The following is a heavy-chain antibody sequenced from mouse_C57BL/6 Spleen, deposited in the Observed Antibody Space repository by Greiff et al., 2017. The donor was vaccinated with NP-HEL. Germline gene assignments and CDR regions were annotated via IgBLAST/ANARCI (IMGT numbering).Heavy chain of an antibody. V-gene: IGHV1-61*01. CDR1: GYTFTSYW. Sequence: QVQLQQPGAELVRPGSSVKLSCKASGYTFTSYWMDWVKQRPGQGLEWIGNIYPSDSETHYNQKFKDKATLTEYKSSSRASMQLSSLTSEDSAVYYCARSVSNWLDYWGQGTTLTVSS. CDR2: IYPSDSET. D-gene: IGHD4-1*01. CDR3: ARSVSNWLDY. J-gene: IGHJ2*01.